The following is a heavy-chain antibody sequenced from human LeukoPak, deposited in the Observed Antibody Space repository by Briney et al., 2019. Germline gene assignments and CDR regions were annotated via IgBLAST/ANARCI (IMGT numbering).Heavy chain of an antibody. CDR3: ARSDWFDH. CDR1: GFTLSGHW. J-gene: IGHJ5*02. CDR2: INIDESTT. V-gene: IGHV3-74*01. Sequence: GGSLRLSCVASGFTLSGHWMHCVRQAPGKGLVWVSRINIDESTTVYADSVKGRFTISRDNAKHTLYLQMNSLTAEDTAVYYCARSDWFDHWGQGTLVTVSS.